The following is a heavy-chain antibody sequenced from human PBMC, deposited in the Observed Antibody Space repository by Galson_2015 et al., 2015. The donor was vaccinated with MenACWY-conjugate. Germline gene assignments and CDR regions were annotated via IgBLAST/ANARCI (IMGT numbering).Heavy chain of an antibody. CDR1: GFTFSDYY. Sequence: SLRLSCAASGFTFSDYYMSWVRQAPGKGLKCVSYISTRSSTNYADSVQGRFTISRDNAKNSVYLQMDSLRAEDTAVYYCARFPRTPGKYPDYWGQGTPVTVSS. D-gene: IGHD1-14*01. CDR2: ISTRSST. CDR3: ARFPRTPGKYPDY. V-gene: IGHV3-11*06. J-gene: IGHJ4*02.